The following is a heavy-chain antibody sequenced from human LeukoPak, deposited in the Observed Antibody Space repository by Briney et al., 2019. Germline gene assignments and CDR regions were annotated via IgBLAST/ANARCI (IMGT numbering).Heavy chain of an antibody. CDR3: ARDCRITIFGVVTHPGYWYFDL. D-gene: IGHD3-3*01. CDR1: GGTFSSYA. J-gene: IGHJ2*01. Sequence: SVKVSCEASGGTFSSYAISWVRQAPGQGLEWMGGIIPIFGTASYAQKFQGRVTITTDESTSTAYMELSSLRSEDTAVYYCARDCRITIFGVVTHPGYWYFDLWGRGTLVTVSS. V-gene: IGHV1-69*05. CDR2: IIPIFGTA.